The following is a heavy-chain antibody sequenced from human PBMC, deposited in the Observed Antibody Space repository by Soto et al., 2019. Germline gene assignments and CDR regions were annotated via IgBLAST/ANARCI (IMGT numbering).Heavy chain of an antibody. V-gene: IGHV3-48*02. CDR1: GFTFSSYS. CDR2: ISSSSSTI. D-gene: IGHD3-22*01. J-gene: IGHJ6*02. CDR3: ASSSSGSPGDYGMDV. Sequence: GGSLRLSCAASGFTFSSYSMNWVRQAPGKGLEWVSYISSSSSTIYYADSVKGRFTISRDNAKNSLYLQMNSLRDEDTAVYYCASSSSGSPGDYGMDVWGQGTTVTVSS.